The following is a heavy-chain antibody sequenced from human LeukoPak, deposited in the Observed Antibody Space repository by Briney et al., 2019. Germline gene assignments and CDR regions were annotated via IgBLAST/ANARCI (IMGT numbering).Heavy chain of an antibody. CDR2: INSDGSST. CDR3: ARSRLSGAFDI. V-gene: IGHV3-74*01. D-gene: IGHD6-25*01. CDR1: GFTFSNYW. J-gene: IGHJ3*02. Sequence: GGSLRLSCAASGFTFSNYWMHWVREAPGKGLVWVSRINSDGSSTNYADSVKGRFTISRDNAKNTLYLQMNSLRAEDTAVYYCARSRLSGAFDIWGQGTMVTVSS.